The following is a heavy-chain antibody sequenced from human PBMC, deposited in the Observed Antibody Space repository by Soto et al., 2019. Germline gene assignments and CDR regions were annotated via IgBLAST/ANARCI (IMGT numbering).Heavy chain of an antibody. J-gene: IGHJ6*02. D-gene: IGHD2-15*01. CDR3: ARDRVVVVVAANNYYYGMDV. CDR2: ISYDGSNK. V-gene: IGHV3-30-3*01. Sequence: QVQLVESGGGVVQPGRSLRLSCAASGFTFSSYAMHWVRQAPGKGLEWVAVISYDGSNKYYADSVKGRFTISRDNSKNTPYLQMNSLTAEDTAVYYCARDRVVVVVAANNYYYGMDVWGQGTTVTVSS. CDR1: GFTFSSYA.